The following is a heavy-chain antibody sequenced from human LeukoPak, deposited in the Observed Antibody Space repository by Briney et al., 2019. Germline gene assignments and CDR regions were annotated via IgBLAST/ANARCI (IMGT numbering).Heavy chain of an antibody. D-gene: IGHD3-22*01. CDR1: GFTFSSYP. Sequence: PGGSLRLSCAASGFTFSSYPMSWVRQPPGKGPEWVSAISGSGGSTYYADSVKGRFTISRDNSKNTLYLQMNSLRAEDTAVYYCASSPYYYDSSGYRSFDYWGRGTLVTVSS. V-gene: IGHV3-23*01. CDR2: ISGSGGST. J-gene: IGHJ4*02. CDR3: ASSPYYYDSSGYRSFDY.